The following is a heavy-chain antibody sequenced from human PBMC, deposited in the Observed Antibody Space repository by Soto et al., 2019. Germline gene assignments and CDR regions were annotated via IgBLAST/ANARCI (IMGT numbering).Heavy chain of an antibody. CDR3: AKGGGIYYDHDLQQ. V-gene: IGHV3-23*01. J-gene: IGHJ1*01. CDR1: GFTFSSYA. Sequence: EVQLLESGGGLVQPGGSLRLSCAASGFTFSSYAMSWVRQAPGKGLEWVSAISGSGGSTYYADSVQGRFTISRDKSKNTRYLQMTILRAEDTAVYYCAKGGGIYYDHDLQQWGQGTLVTVSS. CDR2: ISGSGGST. D-gene: IGHD3-22*01.